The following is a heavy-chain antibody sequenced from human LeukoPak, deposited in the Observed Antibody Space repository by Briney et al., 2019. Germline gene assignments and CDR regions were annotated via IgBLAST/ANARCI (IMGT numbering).Heavy chain of an antibody. J-gene: IGHJ4*02. CDR2: ISVSGGST. CDR1: GFTFSSYA. D-gene: IGHD1-26*01. Sequence: GRSLRLSCAASGFTFSSYAMSWVRQAPGKGLEWVSAISVSGGSTYYAASVKSRFTISRDSSKNTLSLQMNSLRAEDTAVYYCAKRSDSGRYSAIDYWGQGTLVTVSS. V-gene: IGHV3-23*01. CDR3: AKRSDSGRYSAIDY.